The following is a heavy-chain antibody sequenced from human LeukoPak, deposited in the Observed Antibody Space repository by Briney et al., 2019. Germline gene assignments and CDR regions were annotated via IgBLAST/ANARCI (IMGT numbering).Heavy chain of an antibody. D-gene: IGHD4-17*01. CDR1: GESFTGYY. CDR2: INHSGST. CDR3: ARASHDYGDYSHFDY. V-gene: IGHV4-34*01. J-gene: IGHJ4*02. Sequence: SETLSLTCDVHGESFTGYYWSWIRQSPGKGLEWIGEINHSGSTNYNPSLKTRVTISVDKSKNQFSLKLSSVTAADTAVYYCARASHDYGDYSHFDYWGQGTLVTVSS.